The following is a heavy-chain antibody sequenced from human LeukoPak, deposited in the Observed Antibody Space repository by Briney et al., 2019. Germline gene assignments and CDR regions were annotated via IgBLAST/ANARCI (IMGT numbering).Heavy chain of an antibody. CDR3: ARATVTAGWYFDL. J-gene: IGHJ2*01. CDR2: IDPNSGGT. D-gene: IGHD4-17*01. Sequence: AASVKVSCKSPGNSFTHYYLHWVRQAPGQGLEWVGWIDPNSGGTAYAQKFQGRVTMTRDTSISTVYMELSSLRSDDTAIYYCARATVTAGWYFDLWGRGTLVTVSS. V-gene: IGHV1-2*02. CDR1: GNSFTHYY.